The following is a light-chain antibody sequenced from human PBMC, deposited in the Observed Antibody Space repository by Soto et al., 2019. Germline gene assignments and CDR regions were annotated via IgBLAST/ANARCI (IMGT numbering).Light chain of an antibody. Sequence: SALTQPASVSGSPGQSITISCTGTSSDVGGYNFVSWYQQHPAKAPKLIIYDVSNRPSGVPIRFSASKSGSTASLTISGLQAEDEADYYCSSYTSDSTLFGGGTKVTVL. CDR1: SSDVGGYNF. CDR2: DVS. J-gene: IGLJ2*01. V-gene: IGLV2-14*03. CDR3: SSYTSDSTL.